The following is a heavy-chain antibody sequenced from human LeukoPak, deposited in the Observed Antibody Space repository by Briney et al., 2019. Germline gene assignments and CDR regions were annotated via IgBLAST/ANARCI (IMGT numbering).Heavy chain of an antibody. D-gene: IGHD6-6*01. CDR1: GGSFSGYY. V-gene: IGHV4-34*01. CDR3: AIRRGSSAFDI. J-gene: IGHJ3*02. Sequence: SETLSLTCAVYGGSFSGYYWSWIRQPPGKGLEWIGEINHSGSTNYNPSLKSRVTISVDTSKNQFSLKLSSVTAADTAVYYCAIRRGSSAFDIWGQGTMVTVSS. CDR2: INHSGST.